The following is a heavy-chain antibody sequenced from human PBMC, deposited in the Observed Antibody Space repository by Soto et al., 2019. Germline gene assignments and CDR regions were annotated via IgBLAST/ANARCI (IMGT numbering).Heavy chain of an antibody. CDR1: GFSFSSYG. V-gene: IGHV3-66*01. CDR2: IYSAGNT. J-gene: IGHJ6*02. Sequence: PGGSLSLSCAASGFSFSSYGMHWVRQAPGKGLEWISIIYSAGNTYYADSVKGRFTISRDNSKNTLYLQMNSLGAEDTAVYYCARDFVVGGPTINYYYGMDVWGQGTTVTVSS. CDR3: ARDFVVGGPTINYYYGMDV. D-gene: IGHD1-26*01.